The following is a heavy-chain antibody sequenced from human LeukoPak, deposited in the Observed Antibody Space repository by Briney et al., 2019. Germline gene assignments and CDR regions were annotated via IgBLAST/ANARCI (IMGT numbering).Heavy chain of an antibody. J-gene: IGHJ4*02. V-gene: IGHV4-31*03. Sequence: SQTLSLTCTVSGGSISSGGYYWSWIRQHPGKGLEWIGYIYYSGSTYYNPSLKSRVTISVDTSKNQFSLKLSSVTAADTAVYYCARGSVETEVGYFDYWGQGTLVTVSS. D-gene: IGHD3-3*01. CDR2: IYYSGST. CDR1: GGSISSGGYY. CDR3: ARGSVETEVGYFDY.